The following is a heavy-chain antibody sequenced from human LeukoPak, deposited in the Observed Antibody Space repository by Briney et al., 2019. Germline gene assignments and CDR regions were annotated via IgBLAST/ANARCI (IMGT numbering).Heavy chain of an antibody. Sequence: GGSLRLSCKASGFTFGDYAMSWVRQAPGKGLEWVGFIRSKAFGATTDYAASVKGRFTVSRDDSKSIAYLQMNSLKTEDTAVYFCTRDCSGSRCYEEMDYWGQGTLVTVSP. D-gene: IGHD2-15*01. V-gene: IGHV3-49*04. J-gene: IGHJ4*02. CDR1: GFTFGDYA. CDR3: TRDCSGSRCYEEMDY. CDR2: IRSKAFGATT.